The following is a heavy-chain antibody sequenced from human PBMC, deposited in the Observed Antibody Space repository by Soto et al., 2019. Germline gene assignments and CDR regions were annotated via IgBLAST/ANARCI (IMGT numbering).Heavy chain of an antibody. J-gene: IGHJ4*02. D-gene: IGHD6-19*01. CDR2: INPSGGST. Sequence: ASVKVSCKASGYTFTSYYMHWVRQAPGQGLEWMGIINPSGGSTSYAQKFQGRVTMTRDTSTSTVYMELSSLRSEDTAVYYCAREGDGIAVPRGNYFDYWGQGTLVTVSS. CDR3: AREGDGIAVPRGNYFDY. CDR1: GYTFTSYY. V-gene: IGHV1-46*01.